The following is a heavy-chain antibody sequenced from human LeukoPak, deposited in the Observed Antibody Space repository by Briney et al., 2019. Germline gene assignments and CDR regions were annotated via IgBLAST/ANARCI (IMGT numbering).Heavy chain of an antibody. D-gene: IGHD1-14*01. J-gene: IGHJ4*02. V-gene: IGHV5-51*01. CDR3: ARSHHTTGMYYFDY. Sequence: GASIQSSTYGAGYSFTSYCYCSLRRLPRKNLQWMSIDYPDDSDTNYSPSFQSQVTISADTSNSPSSLQLSSLTAADTAVYYCARSHHTTGMYYFDYWGEGALVSVCS. CDR1: GYSFTSYC. CDR2: DYPDDSDT.